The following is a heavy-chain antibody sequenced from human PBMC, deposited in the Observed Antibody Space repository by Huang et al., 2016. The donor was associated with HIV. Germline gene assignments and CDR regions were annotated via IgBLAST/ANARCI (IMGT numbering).Heavy chain of an antibody. CDR1: GGSMSSYY. D-gene: IGHD6-6*01. V-gene: IGHV4-59*01. J-gene: IGHJ5*02. Sequence: QVQLQESGPGLVKPSETLSLTCTVSGGSMSSYYWSWIRQPPGKGLEWLGYIYYSGGTTYNPSLKSRVTISVDTSKNQFSLRRSSVTAADTAVYYCASASIAARRWFDPWGQGSLVTVSS. CDR3: ASASIAARRWFDP. CDR2: IYYSGGT.